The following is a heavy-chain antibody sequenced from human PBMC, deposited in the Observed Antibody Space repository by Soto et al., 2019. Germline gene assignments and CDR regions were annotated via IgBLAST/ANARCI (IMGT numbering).Heavy chain of an antibody. J-gene: IGHJ4*02. Sequence: PGGSLRLSCAASGFTFSSYEMNWVRQAPGKGLERVSYISSSGSTIYYADSVKGRFTISRDNAKNSLYLQMNSLRAEDTAVYYCARDRWMYSGSYYYFDYWGQGTLVTVSS. V-gene: IGHV3-48*03. CDR1: GFTFSSYE. CDR2: ISSSGSTI. D-gene: IGHD1-26*01. CDR3: ARDRWMYSGSYYYFDY.